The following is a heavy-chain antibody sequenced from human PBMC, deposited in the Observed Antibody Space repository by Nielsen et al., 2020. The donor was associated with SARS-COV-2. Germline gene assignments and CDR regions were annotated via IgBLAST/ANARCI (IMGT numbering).Heavy chain of an antibody. Sequence: GESLKISCAASGFTFSSYGMHWVRQAPGKGLEWVAVISYDGSNKYYADSVKGRFTISRDNSKNTLYLQMNSLRAEDTAVYYCAKDALGTAMVGGAFDIWGQGTMVTVSS. V-gene: IGHV3-30*18. CDR1: GFTFSSYG. CDR3: AKDALGTAMVGGAFDI. J-gene: IGHJ3*02. D-gene: IGHD5-18*01. CDR2: ISYDGSNK.